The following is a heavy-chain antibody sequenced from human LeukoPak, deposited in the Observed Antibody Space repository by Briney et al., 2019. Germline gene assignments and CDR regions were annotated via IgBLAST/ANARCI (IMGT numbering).Heavy chain of an antibody. Sequence: HPGGSLRLSCTASGFTFSSYGMHWVRQAPGKGLEWVAVISYDGSNKYYADSVKGRFTISRDNSKNTLYLQMNSLRAEDTAVYYCAKDFGAAGVPYVSWGQGTLVTVSS. D-gene: IGHD6-13*01. CDR2: ISYDGSNK. CDR1: GFTFSSYG. J-gene: IGHJ5*02. CDR3: AKDFGAAGVPYVS. V-gene: IGHV3-30*18.